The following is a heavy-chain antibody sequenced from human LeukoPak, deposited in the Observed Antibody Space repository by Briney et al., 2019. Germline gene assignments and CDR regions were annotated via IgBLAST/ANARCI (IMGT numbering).Heavy chain of an antibody. CDR1: GYTFTGYY. Sequence: ASVKVSCTASGYTFTGYYMHWVRQAPGQGPEWMGRINPITGATNYAQKFQGRAIMTRETSISTAYMELSSLTPDDTAVYYCAGQYQTLGGVDPWGQGTLVTVSS. J-gene: IGHJ5*02. CDR2: INPITGAT. V-gene: IGHV1-2*06. D-gene: IGHD4-11*01. CDR3: AGQYQTLGGVDP.